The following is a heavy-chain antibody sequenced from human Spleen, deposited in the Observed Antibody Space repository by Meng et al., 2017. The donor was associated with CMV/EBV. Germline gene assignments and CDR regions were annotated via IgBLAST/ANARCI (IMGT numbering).Heavy chain of an antibody. Sequence: GSLRLSCTVFGGSFSGYFWNWIRQSPGTGLEWIGDINDSGVTTYNPSLKSRVTISVDTSKNQFSLKLSSVTAADTAVYYCARGRFRPRPDYYYYYGMDVWGQGTTVTVSS. J-gene: IGHJ6*02. CDR1: GGSFSGYF. CDR3: ARGRFRPRPDYYYYYGMDV. V-gene: IGHV4-34*01. CDR2: INDSGVT.